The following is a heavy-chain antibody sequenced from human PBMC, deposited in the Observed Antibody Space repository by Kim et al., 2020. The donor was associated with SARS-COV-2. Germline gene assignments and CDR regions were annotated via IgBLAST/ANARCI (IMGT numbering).Heavy chain of an antibody. V-gene: IGHV4-4*07. Sequence: SETLSLTCTVSGGSISSYYWSWIRQPAGKGLEWIGRIYTSGSTNYNPSLKSRVTMSVDTSKNQFSLKLSSVTAADTAVYYCARDLTGGQQLVAASVSWGQGTLVTVSS. D-gene: IGHD6-13*01. CDR1: GGSISSYY. J-gene: IGHJ5*02. CDR2: IYTSGST. CDR3: ARDLTGGQQLVAASVS.